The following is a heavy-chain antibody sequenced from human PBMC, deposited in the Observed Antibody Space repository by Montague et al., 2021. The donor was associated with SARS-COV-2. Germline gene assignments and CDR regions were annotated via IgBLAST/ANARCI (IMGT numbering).Heavy chain of an antibody. Sequence: SLRLSCAASGFIFSDYYMSWIRQAPGKGLEWVSYIGRSSNTIYYADSVKGRFTISRDNAKNSLYLQVNSLRAEDTAVYYCARDGVVGASFDFWGQGTLVTVSS. CDR3: ARDGVVGASFDF. D-gene: IGHD1-26*01. CDR1: GFIFSDYY. V-gene: IGHV3-11*01. J-gene: IGHJ4*02. CDR2: IGRSSNTI.